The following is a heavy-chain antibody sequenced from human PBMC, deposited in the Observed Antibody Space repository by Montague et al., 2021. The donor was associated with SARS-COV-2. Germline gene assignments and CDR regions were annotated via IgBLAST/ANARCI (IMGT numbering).Heavy chain of an antibody. V-gene: IGHV1-18*04. D-gene: IGHD4-17*01. CDR2: ISAHNGKK. J-gene: IGHJ6*02. CDR3: ARKDGLNYYYYGMDV. Sequence: SVKVSCKASNYAFDTYGINWVRQAPGQGLEWLGWISAHNGKKEYSRKVQDGITLTTDTSTNMAYMELRSLRPDDSAVYYCARKDGLNYYYYGMDVWGQGTTIIVSS. CDR1: NYAFDTYG.